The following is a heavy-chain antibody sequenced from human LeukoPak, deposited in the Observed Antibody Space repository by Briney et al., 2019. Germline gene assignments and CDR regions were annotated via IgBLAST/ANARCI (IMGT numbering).Heavy chain of an antibody. J-gene: IGHJ4*02. CDR2: INPSGGST. CDR3: ARALRPHYYDSSGYYYERFGY. Sequence: ASVKVSCKASGYTFTSYYMHWVRQAPGQGLEWMGIINPSGGSTSYAQKFQGRVTMTRDTSTSTVYMELSSLRSEDTAVYYCARALRPHYYDSSGYYYERFGYWGQGTLVTVSS. V-gene: IGHV1-46*01. D-gene: IGHD3-22*01. CDR1: GYTFTSYY.